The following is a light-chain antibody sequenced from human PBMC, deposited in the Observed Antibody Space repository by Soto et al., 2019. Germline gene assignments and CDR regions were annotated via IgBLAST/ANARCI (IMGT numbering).Light chain of an antibody. CDR3: QYLRTYPFS. Sequence: DIQLTQSPSFLSASVGDRVTVSCRASQDISTSLAWFQQKAGKVPQLLVYPASTLQDGVPSRFSGSGSGTYFTLTINNLQAEDFATYYCQYLRTYPFSFGQGTKLDIK. CDR1: QDISTS. J-gene: IGKJ2*03. CDR2: PAS. V-gene: IGKV1-9*01.